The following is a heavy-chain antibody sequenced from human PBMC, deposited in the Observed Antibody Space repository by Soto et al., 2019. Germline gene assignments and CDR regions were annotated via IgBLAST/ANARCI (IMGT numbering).Heavy chain of an antibody. CDR3: ARAGFGAFDQ. Sequence: GGSLRLSCEASGFTFSIYSMKWIRQPPGRGLEWISSISSSSGHIYFADSVKGRFTISRDNAKNSVYLQMDNVKVEDTAVYYCARAGFGAFDQWGQGTLVTVSS. CDR2: ISSSSGHI. V-gene: IGHV3-21*01. J-gene: IGHJ4*02. CDR1: GFTFSIYS. D-gene: IGHD1-26*01.